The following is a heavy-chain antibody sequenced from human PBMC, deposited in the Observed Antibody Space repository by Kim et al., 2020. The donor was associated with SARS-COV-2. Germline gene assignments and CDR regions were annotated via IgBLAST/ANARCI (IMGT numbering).Heavy chain of an antibody. CDR3: TRRPPRSALDI. V-gene: IGHV4-39*01. J-gene: IGHJ3*02. Sequence: TYHSPSLRGRVIISVDTSKNQFSLKLSSVTAADTAVYYCTRRPPRSALDIWGQGTMVTVSS. CDR2: T.